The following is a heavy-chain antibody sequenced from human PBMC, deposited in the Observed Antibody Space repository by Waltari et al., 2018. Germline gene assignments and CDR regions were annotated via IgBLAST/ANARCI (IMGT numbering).Heavy chain of an antibody. V-gene: IGHV4-30-2*01. CDR1: GGSISSGGYS. Sequence: QLQLQESGSGLVKPSQTLSLTCAVSGGSISSGGYSWSWIRQPPGKGLEWIGYIYHSGSTYYNPSLKSRVTISVDRSKNQFSLKLSSVTAADTAMYYCARSRPLLRYYYMDVWGKGTTVTVSS. CDR3: ARSRPLLRYYYMDV. CDR2: IYHSGST. J-gene: IGHJ6*03. D-gene: IGHD1-26*01.